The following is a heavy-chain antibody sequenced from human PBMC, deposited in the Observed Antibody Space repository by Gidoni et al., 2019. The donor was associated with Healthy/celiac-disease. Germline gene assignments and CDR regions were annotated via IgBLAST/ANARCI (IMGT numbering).Heavy chain of an antibody. D-gene: IGHD4-17*01. CDR1: GYTFTSYY. CDR3: AREAVTTWNYYYGMDV. Sequence: QVQLVQSGAEVKKPGASVKVSCKASGYTFTSYYMHWVRQAPGQGLEWMGIINPSGGSTSYAQKFQGRVTMTRDTSTSTVYMELSSLRSEDTAVYYCAREAVTTWNYYYGMDVWGQGTTVTVSS. V-gene: IGHV1-46*03. CDR2: INPSGGST. J-gene: IGHJ6*02.